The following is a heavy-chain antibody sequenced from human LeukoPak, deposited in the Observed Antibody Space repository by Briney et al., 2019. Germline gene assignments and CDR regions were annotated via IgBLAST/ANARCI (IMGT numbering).Heavy chain of an antibody. D-gene: IGHD2-21*01. CDR1: GFTFSSYI. CDR3: ARVNDIVVVTPLGFDY. Sequence: GGSLRLSCAASGFTFSSYIMNWVRQAPGKGLEWVSSISSSSSYIYYADSVKGRFTISRDNAKNSLYLQMNSLRAEDTAVYYCARVNDIVVVTPLGFDYWGQGTLVTVSS. J-gene: IGHJ4*02. V-gene: IGHV3-21*01. CDR2: ISSSSSYI.